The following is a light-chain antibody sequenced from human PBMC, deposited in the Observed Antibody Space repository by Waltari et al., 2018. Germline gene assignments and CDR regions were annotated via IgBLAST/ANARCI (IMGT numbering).Light chain of an antibody. CDR1: SSNIGSNY. V-gene: IGLV1-47*01. Sequence: QSVLTQPPSASGTPGQRVTISCSGSSSNIGSNYVYCYQQLPGTAPKLLSYRNSQRPSGVPDRFSGSKSGTSASLAISGLRSEDEADYYCAAWDDSLSARFVFGTGTKVTVL. CDR2: RNS. CDR3: AAWDDSLSARFV. J-gene: IGLJ1*01.